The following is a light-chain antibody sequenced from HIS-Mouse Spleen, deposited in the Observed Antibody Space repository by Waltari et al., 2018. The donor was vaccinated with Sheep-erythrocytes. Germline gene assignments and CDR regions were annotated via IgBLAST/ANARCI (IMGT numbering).Light chain of an antibody. V-gene: IGKV4-1*01. J-gene: IGKJ4*01. CDR2: WAS. Sequence: DIVMTQSPDSLAVSPGERATINCKSSQSVLYSSNNKNYLAWYQQKPGQPPKLLIYWASTRESGVPDRFSGSGSGTDFTLTISSLQAEDVAVYYCQQYYSTPLTFGGETKVEIK. CDR3: QQYYSTPLT. CDR1: QSVLYSSNNKNY.